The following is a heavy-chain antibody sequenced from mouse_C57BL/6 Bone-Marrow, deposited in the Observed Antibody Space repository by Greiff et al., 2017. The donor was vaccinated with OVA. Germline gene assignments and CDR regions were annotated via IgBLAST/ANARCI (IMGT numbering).Heavy chain of an antibody. CDR1: GYTFTEYT. Sequence: VKLQESGAELVKPGASVKLSCKASGYTFTEYTIHWVKQRSGQGLEWIGWFYPGSGSIKYNEKFKDKATLTADKSSSTAYMELSRLTSEDSAVYFCARHALGGFYYGSSYVYFDVWGTGTTVTVSS. CDR3: ARHALGGFYYGSSYVYFDV. CDR2: FYPGSGSI. J-gene: IGHJ1*03. V-gene: IGHV1-62-2*01. D-gene: IGHD1-1*01.